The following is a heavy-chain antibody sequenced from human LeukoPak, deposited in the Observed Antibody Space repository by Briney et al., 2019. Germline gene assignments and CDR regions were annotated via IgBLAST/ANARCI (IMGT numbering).Heavy chain of an antibody. V-gene: IGHV3-43*02. D-gene: IGHD6-13*01. Sequence: GGSLRLSCAASGFTFDDYAMHWVRQAPGKGLEWVSLISGDGGSTYYADSVKGRFTISRDNSKNSLYLQMNSLRTEDTALYYCAKDNVGSSSWYITYYYYGMDVWGQGTTVTVSS. CDR1: GFTFDDYA. CDR3: AKDNVGSSSWYITYYYYGMDV. CDR2: ISGDGGST. J-gene: IGHJ6*02.